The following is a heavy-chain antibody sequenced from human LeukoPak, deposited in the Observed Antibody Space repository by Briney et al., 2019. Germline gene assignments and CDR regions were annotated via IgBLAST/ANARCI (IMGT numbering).Heavy chain of an antibody. CDR2: INAGNGNT. J-gene: IGHJ5*02. D-gene: IGHD5-18*01. CDR3: ARGLTQVAYSYRARPHLDNNWFDP. CDR1: GYTFTNYG. V-gene: IGHV1-3*01. Sequence: ASVKVSCKTSGYTFTNYGISWVRQASGQRLEWMGWINAGNGNTKYSQKFQGRVTITRDTSASTAYMELSSLRSEDTAVYYCARGLTQVAYSYRARPHLDNNWFDPWGQGTLVTVSS.